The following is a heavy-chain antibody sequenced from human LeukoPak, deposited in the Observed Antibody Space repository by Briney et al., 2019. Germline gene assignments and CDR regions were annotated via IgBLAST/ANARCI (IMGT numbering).Heavy chain of an antibody. CDR2: IYYSGST. CDR1: GGSISSGGYY. CDR3: ARGKYQLLYGYYYYYMDV. D-gene: IGHD2-2*02. J-gene: IGHJ6*03. V-gene: IGHV4-31*03. Sequence: SETLSLTCTVSGGSISSGGYYWSWIRQPPGKGLEWIGYIYYSGSTYYNPSLKSRVTISVDTSKNQFSLKLSSVTAADTAVYNCARGKYQLLYGYYYYYMDVWGKGTTVTVSS.